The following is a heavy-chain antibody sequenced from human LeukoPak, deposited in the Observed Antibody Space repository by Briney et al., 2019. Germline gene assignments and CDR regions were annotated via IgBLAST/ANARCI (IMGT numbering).Heavy chain of an antibody. CDR3: ARANTAMGNSYYYGMDV. D-gene: IGHD5-18*01. CDR1: GGSISSYY. J-gene: IGHJ6*02. Sequence: SETLSLTCTVSGGSISSYYWSWIRQPPGKGLEWIGYIYYSGSTNYNPSLKSRVTISVDTSKTQFSLKLSSVTAADTAVYYCARANTAMGNSYYYGMDVWGQGTTVTVSS. V-gene: IGHV4-59*01. CDR2: IYYSGST.